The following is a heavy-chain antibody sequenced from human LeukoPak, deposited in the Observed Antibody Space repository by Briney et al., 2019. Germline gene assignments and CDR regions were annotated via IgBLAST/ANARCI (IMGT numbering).Heavy chain of an antibody. D-gene: IGHD2-15*01. CDR3: ARLSCSDTICPTLPYNHFDP. CDR1: SGSISSRGFF. Sequence: SETLSLTCTVSSGSISSRGFFWGWIRQPPGKGPEWIGSVYYSGATYYNSSLKSRVTISVDTSKNHFSLKLSSVTAADTAVYYCARLSCSDTICPTLPYNHFDPWGQGTLVTVSS. V-gene: IGHV4-39*01. J-gene: IGHJ5*02. CDR2: VYYSGAT.